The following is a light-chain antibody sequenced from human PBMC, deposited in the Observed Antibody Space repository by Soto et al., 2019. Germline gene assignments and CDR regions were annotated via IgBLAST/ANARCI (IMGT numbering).Light chain of an antibody. CDR3: QQYESYSPWT. V-gene: IGKV1-5*01. CDR1: QSISSW. CDR2: DAS. J-gene: IGKJ1*01. Sequence: DIQMTQSPSALSASVGDRATITCRASQSISSWLAWYQQKPVKAPKLLIYDASTLQSGVPSRYSGSGSGTEFTLTISNLQPDDFATYYCQQYESYSPWTFGQGTKVDIK.